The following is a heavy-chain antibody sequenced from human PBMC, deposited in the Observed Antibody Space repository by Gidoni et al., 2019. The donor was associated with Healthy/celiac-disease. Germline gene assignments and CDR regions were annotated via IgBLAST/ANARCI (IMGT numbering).Heavy chain of an antibody. J-gene: IGHJ4*02. CDR3: ATGELRYYFDY. V-gene: IGHV3-7*01. Sequence: EVQLVESGGGLVQPGGSLRFSCAASGFTFSSYWMSWVRQAPGKGLEWVANIKQDGSEKYYVDSVKGRFTISRDNAKNSLYLQMNSLRAEDTAVYYCATGELRYYFDYWGQGTLVTVSS. CDR2: IKQDGSEK. CDR1: GFTFSSYW. D-gene: IGHD4-17*01.